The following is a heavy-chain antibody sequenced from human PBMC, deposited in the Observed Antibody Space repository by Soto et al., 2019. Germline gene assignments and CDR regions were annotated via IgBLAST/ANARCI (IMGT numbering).Heavy chain of an antibody. CDR2: IYPGDSDT. J-gene: IGHJ5*01. D-gene: IGHD2-15*01. CDR1: GYSFTSYW. Sequence: PGESLKISCKGSGYSFTSYWIGWVRQMPGKGLEWMGIIYPGDSDTRYSPSFQGQVTTSADKSISTAYLQWSSLKASDTAMYYCARLAPYGEDRDWFDPWSQGTLVTVSS. V-gene: IGHV5-51*01. CDR3: ARLAPYGEDRDWFDP.